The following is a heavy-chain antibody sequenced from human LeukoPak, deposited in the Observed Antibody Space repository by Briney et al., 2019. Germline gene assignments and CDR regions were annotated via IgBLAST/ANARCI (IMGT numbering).Heavy chain of an antibody. CDR1: GFTFNRYW. CDR3: ARDDTIFGVVIGLDV. CDR2: IKQDESEK. D-gene: IGHD3-3*01. Sequence: GGSLRLSCAASGFTFNRYWMSWVRQAPENGLEWVANIKQDESEKYYVDSVKGRFTISRDNAKNSLYLQMNSLRAEDTAVYYCARDDTIFGVVIGLDVWGQGTTVTVSS. V-gene: IGHV3-7*01. J-gene: IGHJ6*02.